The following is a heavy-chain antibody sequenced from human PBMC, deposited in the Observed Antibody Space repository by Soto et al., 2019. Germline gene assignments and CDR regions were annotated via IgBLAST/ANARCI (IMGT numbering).Heavy chain of an antibody. Sequence: EVQLVESGGGLVQPGGSLRLSCAASSFSFSDYCMAWVRQAPGKGLEWVANLDQGGGEKHYGDSVKGRFTISRDNAKNSIYLQMTSRRAEDTAGYYSARGGNWFDPWGQGTLVTVSS. CDR1: SFSFSDYC. CDR2: LDQGGGEK. J-gene: IGHJ5*02. D-gene: IGHD3-10*01. V-gene: IGHV3-7*05. CDR3: ARGGNWFDP.